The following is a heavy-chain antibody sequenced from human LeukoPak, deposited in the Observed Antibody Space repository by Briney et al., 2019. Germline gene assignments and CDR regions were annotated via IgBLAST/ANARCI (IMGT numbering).Heavy chain of an antibody. V-gene: IGHV4-4*02. CDR2: IYHSGST. CDR3: AKLPFNSGFEYFDY. Sequence: SETLSLTCAVSGGSISSSNWWSWVRQPPGKGLEWIGEIYHSGSTNYNPSLKSRVTMSVDKSKNQFSLKLTSVTAADTAVYSCAKLPFNSGFEYFDYWGQGTLVTVSS. D-gene: IGHD5-12*01. CDR1: GGSISSSNW. J-gene: IGHJ4*02.